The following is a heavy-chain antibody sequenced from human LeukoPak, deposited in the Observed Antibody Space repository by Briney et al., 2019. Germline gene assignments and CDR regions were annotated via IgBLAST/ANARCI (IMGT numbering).Heavy chain of an antibody. CDR2: ITTSSSYT. J-gene: IGHJ6*03. CDR3: ARDPYRGSYGNTYYYFMDV. Sequence: GGSLRLSCEASGFSFSNYNMDWVRQTPGKGLERISSITTSSSYTFYADSVKGRFTISRDNARNSLYLQMDSLTAEDTAVYYCARDPYRGSYGNTYYYFMDVWGKGTTVTISS. CDR1: GFSFSNYN. D-gene: IGHD1-26*01. V-gene: IGHV3-21*01.